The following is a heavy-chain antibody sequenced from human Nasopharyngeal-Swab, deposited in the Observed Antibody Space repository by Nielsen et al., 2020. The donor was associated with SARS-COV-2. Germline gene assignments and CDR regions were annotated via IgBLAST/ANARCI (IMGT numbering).Heavy chain of an antibody. CDR3: ATSNVVVPVSWFDP. V-gene: IGHV1-24*01. D-gene: IGHD2-2*01. CDR1: GYTFTSYG. Sequence: ASVKVSCKASGYTFTSYGISWVRQAPGKGLEWMGGFDPEDGETIYAQKFQGRVTMTEDTSTDTAYMELSSLRSEDTAVYYCATSNVVVPVSWFDPWGQGTLVTVSS. CDR2: FDPEDGET. J-gene: IGHJ5*02.